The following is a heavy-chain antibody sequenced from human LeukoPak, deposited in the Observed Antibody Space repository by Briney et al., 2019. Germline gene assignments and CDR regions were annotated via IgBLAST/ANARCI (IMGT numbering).Heavy chain of an antibody. Sequence: PGGFLRLSCAASGFTSTKYAMNWVRQAPGKGLEWVSVLIGSSGSTDYADSVKGRFTMSRDISKNTLFLQMNSLRAEDTAIYYCAKGAYDYIEIAYFDSWGQGTLVTVSS. J-gene: IGHJ4*02. CDR3: AKGAYDYIEIAYFDS. D-gene: IGHD5-12*01. CDR2: LIGSSGST. CDR1: GFTSTKYA. V-gene: IGHV3-23*01.